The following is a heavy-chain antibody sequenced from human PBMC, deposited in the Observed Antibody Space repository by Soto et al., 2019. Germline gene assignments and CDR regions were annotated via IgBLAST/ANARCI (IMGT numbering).Heavy chain of an antibody. Sequence: QIQMVQSGAEVKQPGASVKISCKTSGYTFSSYSINWVRQAPGQGLEWMAWISTTSGNTHYAERVQGRVTVTLDKSARTAFMEMWGLPSDDTAVYFCARDNGYYDFWGQGTLVTVSS. D-gene: IGHD2-8*01. CDR2: ISTTSGNT. J-gene: IGHJ4*02. V-gene: IGHV1-18*01. CDR1: GYTFSSYS. CDR3: ARDNGYYDF.